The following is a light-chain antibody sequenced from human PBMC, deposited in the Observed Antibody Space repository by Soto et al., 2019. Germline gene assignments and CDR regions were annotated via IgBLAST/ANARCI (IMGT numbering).Light chain of an antibody. V-gene: IGKV3-20*01. Sequence: EIVLTRSPGTLSLSPGERATLSCRASQSVGSSYLAWYQQKPGQAPRLLIYGASSRATGIPDRFSGGGSGTDFTLTISRLEPEDFAVYYCHQYGSSRTFGQGTKVDIK. CDR2: GAS. CDR1: QSVGSSY. J-gene: IGKJ1*01. CDR3: HQYGSSRT.